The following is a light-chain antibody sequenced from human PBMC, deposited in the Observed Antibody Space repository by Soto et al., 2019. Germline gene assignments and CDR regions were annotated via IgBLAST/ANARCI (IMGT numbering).Light chain of an antibody. V-gene: IGKV3-20*01. Sequence: IVLTQSPDTLSLSPGEGGTLSCRASQTISSSYLAWYQHKPGQAPRLLIYGASSRATGIPDRFSGSGSGTDFTLTISRLEPEDFAVNYCQQYVSSPRTFGQGTKVDIK. CDR1: QTISSSY. J-gene: IGKJ1*01. CDR3: QQYVSSPRT. CDR2: GAS.